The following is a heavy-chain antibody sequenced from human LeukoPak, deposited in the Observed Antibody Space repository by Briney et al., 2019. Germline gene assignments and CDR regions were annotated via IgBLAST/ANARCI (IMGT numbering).Heavy chain of an antibody. CDR3: ARVLVPAATPVYYFDS. CDR1: NGSISSGGFY. V-gene: IGHV4-31*03. CDR2: IYYSGST. D-gene: IGHD2-15*01. Sequence: SETLSLTCSVSNGSISSGGFYWSWIRQHPGKGLEWLGYIYYSGSTYYTPSLESRVTISIDTSRNQFSLKLNSMTAADTAVYYCARVLVPAATPVYYFDSWGQGTLVTVSS. J-gene: IGHJ4*02.